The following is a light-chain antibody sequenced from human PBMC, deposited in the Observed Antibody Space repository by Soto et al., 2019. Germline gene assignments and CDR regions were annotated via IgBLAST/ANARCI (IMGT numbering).Light chain of an antibody. CDR1: ERLSSVY. Sequence: EIVLTQSPGTLSLSPGERATLSCRASERLSSVYLAWYQQRPGQPPRLLIYGASNRATGIPDRFSGSGSGTDFTLIINRLEPEDVAIYYCQQYGGSPRSTLGQGTRMEIK. J-gene: IGKJ5*01. V-gene: IGKV3-20*01. CDR3: QQYGGSPRST. CDR2: GAS.